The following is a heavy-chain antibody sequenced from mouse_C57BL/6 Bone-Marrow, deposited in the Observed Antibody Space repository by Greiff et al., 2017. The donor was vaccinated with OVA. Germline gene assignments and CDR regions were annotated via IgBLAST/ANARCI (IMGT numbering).Heavy chain of an antibody. CDR1: GYTFTDYY. Sequence: VQLQQSGPVLVKPGASVKMSCKASGYTFTDYYMNWVKQSHGKSLEWIGVINPYNGGTSYNQKFKGKATLTVDKSSSTAYMELNSLTSEDSAVYYCARYYCGSSYWYFDVWGTGTTVTVSS. J-gene: IGHJ1*03. D-gene: IGHD1-1*01. CDR3: ARYYCGSSYWYFDV. V-gene: IGHV1-19*01. CDR2: INPYNGGT.